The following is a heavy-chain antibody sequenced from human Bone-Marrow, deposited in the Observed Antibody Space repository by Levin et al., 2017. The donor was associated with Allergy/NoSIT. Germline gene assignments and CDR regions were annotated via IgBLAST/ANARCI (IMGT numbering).Heavy chain of an antibody. CDR2: IFSGGDT. Sequence: ETLSLTCAASGFTVSSNFMSWVRQAPGKGLEWVSVIFSGGDTSYADSVKGRFTISRDNSKNTMDLQMNSLRAEDTAVYYCAKTYGGGFDPWGQGTLVTVSS. V-gene: IGHV3-66*01. CDR1: GFTVSSNF. J-gene: IGHJ5*02. D-gene: IGHD4-23*01. CDR3: AKTYGGGFDP.